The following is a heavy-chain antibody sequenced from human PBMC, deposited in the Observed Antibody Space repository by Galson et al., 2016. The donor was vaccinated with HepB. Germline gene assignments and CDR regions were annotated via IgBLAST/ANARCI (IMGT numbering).Heavy chain of an antibody. CDR1: GFSVSSND. CDR3: AREGCINGAWHLDGFDV. V-gene: IGHV3-53*01. J-gene: IGHJ3*01. Sequence: SLRLSCAASGFSVSSNDASWVRQAPGKGLEWVSVSYSGGRTCYADSVKGRFTVSRDNSKNTLYLQMNSLRVEDTAVYYCAREGCINGAWHLDGFDVWGQGTMVTVSS. CDR2: SYSGGRT. D-gene: IGHD2-8*01.